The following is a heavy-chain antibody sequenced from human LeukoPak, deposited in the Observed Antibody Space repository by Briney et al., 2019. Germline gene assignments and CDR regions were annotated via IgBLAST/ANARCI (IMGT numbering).Heavy chain of an antibody. CDR2: IYTSGST. J-gene: IGHJ4*02. V-gene: IGHV4-4*07. CDR1: GGSISSYY. Sequence: SETLSLTCTVSGGSISSYYWSWIRQPAGKGLEWIGRIYTSGSTNYNPSLKSRVTMSVDTSKNQFSLKLSSVTAADTAVYYCARVMGDPVELWFFDYWGQGTLVTVSS. CDR3: ARVMGDPVELWFFDY. D-gene: IGHD5-18*01.